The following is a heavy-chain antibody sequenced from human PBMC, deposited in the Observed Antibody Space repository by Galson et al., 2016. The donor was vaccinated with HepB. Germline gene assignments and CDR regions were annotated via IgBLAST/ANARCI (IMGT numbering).Heavy chain of an antibody. J-gene: IGHJ4*02. CDR3: AKDHGDSGGSEY. V-gene: IGHV3-9*01. D-gene: IGHD4-17*01. CDR2: ISWNSGDI. CDR1: GFTFDDYA. Sequence: SLRLSCAASGFTFDDYAMHWVRQAPGKGLEWVSCISWNSGDIGYADSVKGRFTISRDNAKNSLYLQMNSLRPEDTALYYCAKDHGDSGGSEYWGQGTLVTVSS.